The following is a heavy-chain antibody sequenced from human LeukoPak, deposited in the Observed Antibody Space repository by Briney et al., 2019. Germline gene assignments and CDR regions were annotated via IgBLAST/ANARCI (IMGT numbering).Heavy chain of an antibody. Sequence: SPGGSLRLSCAASGFTFSSYSMNWVRQAPGKGLEWVSSISSSSSYIYYADSVKGRFTISRDNAKNSLFLQMNSLRAEDTAVYYCAELGITMIGGVWGKGTTVTISS. CDR1: GFTFSSYS. CDR3: AELGITMIGGV. V-gene: IGHV3-21*01. D-gene: IGHD3-10*02. J-gene: IGHJ6*04. CDR2: ISSSSSYI.